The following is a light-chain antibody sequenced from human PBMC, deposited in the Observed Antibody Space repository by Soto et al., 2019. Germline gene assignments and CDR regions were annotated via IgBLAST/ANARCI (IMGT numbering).Light chain of an antibody. J-gene: IGLJ1*01. V-gene: IGLV2-11*01. CDR2: DVY. CDR1: SSNVDGYNY. Sequence: QSVLPKPRSVSGSPGQSVTISCTGTSSNVDGYNYVSWYQHHPGKAPKLVIYDVYNRPSGVPDRFSGSKSDNTASLTISGLQAEDEADYYCCSFAGSNTFYVFAPGTKVTVL. CDR3: CSFAGSNTFYV.